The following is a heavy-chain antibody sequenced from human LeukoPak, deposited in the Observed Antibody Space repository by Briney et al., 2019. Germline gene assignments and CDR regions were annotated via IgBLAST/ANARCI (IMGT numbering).Heavy chain of an antibody. CDR2: IYTSGST. CDR1: GSSISSYY. CDR3: ARRSSSWANWFDP. J-gene: IGHJ5*02. V-gene: IGHV4-4*09. D-gene: IGHD6-13*01. Sequence: SETLSLTCTVSGSSISSYYWSWIRQPPGKGLEWIGYIYTSGSTNYNPSLKSRVTISVDTSKNQFSLKLSSVTAADTAVYYCARRSSSWANWFDPWGQGTLVTVSS.